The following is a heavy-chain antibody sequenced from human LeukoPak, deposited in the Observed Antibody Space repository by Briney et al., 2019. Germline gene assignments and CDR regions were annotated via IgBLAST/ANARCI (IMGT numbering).Heavy chain of an antibody. Sequence: PSETLSLTCTVSGGSISSGSYYWSWIRQPAGKGLEWIGRIYTSGSTNYNPSLKSRVTMSVDTSKNQFSLKLRSVTATDSAIYYCARQRECSETSCFRGFRYWGQGTLVTVSS. J-gene: IGHJ4*02. D-gene: IGHD2-15*01. V-gene: IGHV4-61*02. CDR1: GGSISSGSYY. CDR2: IYTSGST. CDR3: ARQRECSETSCFRGFRY.